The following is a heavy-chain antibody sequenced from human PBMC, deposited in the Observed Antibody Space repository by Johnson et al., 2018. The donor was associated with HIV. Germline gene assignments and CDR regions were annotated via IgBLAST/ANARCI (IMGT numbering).Heavy chain of an antibody. Sequence: QVQLVESGGGVVQPGRSLRLSCAASEFTLSNYAMHWVRQAPGKGLEWVALISYDGSNKYYADSVKGRFTISRDNSKNTLYLQMNSLRAEDTAVYYCVKDDYYGSGSYFAFDIWGQGTMVTVSS. D-gene: IGHD3-10*01. J-gene: IGHJ3*02. V-gene: IGHV3-30-3*01. CDR2: ISYDGSNK. CDR1: EFTLSNYA. CDR3: VKDDYYGSGSYFAFDI.